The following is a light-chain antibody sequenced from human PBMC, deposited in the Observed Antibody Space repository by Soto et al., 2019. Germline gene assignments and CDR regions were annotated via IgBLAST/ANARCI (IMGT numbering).Light chain of an antibody. V-gene: IGLV2-23*01. J-gene: IGLJ2*01. Sequence: QSVLTQPASVSGSPGQSITISCTGTSSDVGRYNLVSWYQQHPGKAPKLMIYEGSKRPSGVSNRFSCSKSGNTASLTISGLQAEHEADYYCCSYAGSSTVVFGGGTKLTVL. CDR3: CSYAGSSTVV. CDR2: EGS. CDR1: SSDVGRYNL.